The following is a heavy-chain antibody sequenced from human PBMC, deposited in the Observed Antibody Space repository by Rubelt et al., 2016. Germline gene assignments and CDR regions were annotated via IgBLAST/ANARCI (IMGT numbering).Heavy chain of an antibody. V-gene: IGHV1-46*01. D-gene: IGHD5-24*01. CDR1: GYTFTSYY. J-gene: IGHJ4*02. CDR2: INPSGGST. CDR3: ARTKTVEMATIPLAY. Sequence: QVQLVQSGAEVKKPGASVEVSCKASGYTFTSYYMHWVRQAPGQGLEWMGIINPSGGSTSYAQKFQGRVTMTRYTSTSTVYMELSSLRSEDTAVYYCARTKTVEMATIPLAYWGQGTLVTVSS.